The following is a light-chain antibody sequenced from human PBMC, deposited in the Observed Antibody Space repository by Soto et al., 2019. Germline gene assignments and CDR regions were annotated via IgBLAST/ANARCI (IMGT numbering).Light chain of an antibody. CDR3: QQYDSYSPYT. J-gene: IGKJ2*01. V-gene: IGKV1-5*03. CDR2: QAS. CDR1: QSISSG. Sequence: DIQMTQSPSTLSASVGDRVTITCRASQSISSGLAWYQQKPGKAPKLLIYQASSLESGVPSRFGGSGSWTEFTLTISSLQPDDFATYFCQQYDSYSPYTFGQGTKLEIK.